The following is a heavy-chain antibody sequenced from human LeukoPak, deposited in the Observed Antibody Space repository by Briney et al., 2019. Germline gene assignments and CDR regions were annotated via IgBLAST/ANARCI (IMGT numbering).Heavy chain of an antibody. CDR1: GFTFSSYA. V-gene: IGHV3-23*01. CDR3: AKDPHYCSSTSCHVSLPGYFDY. CDR2: ISGSGGST. Sequence: QTGGSLRLSCAASGFTFSSYAMSWVRQAPGKGLEWVSAISGSGGSTYYADSVKGRFTISRDNSKNTLYLQMNSLRAEDTAVYYCAKDPHYCSSTSCHVSLPGYFDYWGQGTLVTVSS. J-gene: IGHJ4*02. D-gene: IGHD2-2*01.